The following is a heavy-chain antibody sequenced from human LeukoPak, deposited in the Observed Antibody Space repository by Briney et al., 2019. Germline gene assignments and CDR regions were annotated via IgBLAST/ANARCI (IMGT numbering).Heavy chain of an antibody. V-gene: IGHV3-7*01. J-gene: IGHJ4*02. CDR1: EFPFNGYW. CDR3: ARLGRWTQLWSYGI. D-gene: IGHD5-18*01. Sequence: GGSLRLSCAASEFPFNGYWMAWVRQAPGKGLECVANINQDGSEKYYVDSVRGRFTISRDNAKNSLYMQMNSLRAEDTAVYYCARLGRWTQLWSYGIWGRGTLVTVSS. CDR2: INQDGSEK.